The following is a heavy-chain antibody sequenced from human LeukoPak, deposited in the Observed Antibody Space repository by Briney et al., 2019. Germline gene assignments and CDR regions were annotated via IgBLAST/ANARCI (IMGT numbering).Heavy chain of an antibody. CDR3: AREGGSGYDYVFDY. Sequence: SETLSLTCTVSGGSISSYYWSWIRQPPGKGLEWIGEINHSGSTNYNPSLKSRVTISVDTSKNQFSLKLSSVTAADTAVYYCAREGGSGYDYVFDYWGQGTLVTVSS. CDR1: GGSISSYY. CDR2: INHSGST. J-gene: IGHJ4*02. V-gene: IGHV4-34*01. D-gene: IGHD5-12*01.